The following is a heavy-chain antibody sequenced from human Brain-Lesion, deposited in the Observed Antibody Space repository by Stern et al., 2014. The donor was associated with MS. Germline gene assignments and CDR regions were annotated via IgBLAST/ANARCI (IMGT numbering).Heavy chain of an antibody. CDR1: GYTLTELS. CDR3: ATLSPGAGGNYYRHFDY. D-gene: IGHD1-26*01. V-gene: IGHV1-24*01. J-gene: IGHJ4*02. CDR2: FDSEDGET. Sequence: QVQLVQSGAEVKKPGASVKVSCKVSGYTLTELSMHWVRQAPRKGLEWMGGFDSEDGETIYAQKFQGRVTMTEYTSTDTAYMELSSLRSEDTAVYYCATLSPGAGGNYYRHFDYWGQGTLVTVSS.